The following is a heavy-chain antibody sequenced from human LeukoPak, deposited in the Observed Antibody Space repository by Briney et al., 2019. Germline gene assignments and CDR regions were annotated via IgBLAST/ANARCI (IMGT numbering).Heavy chain of an antibody. CDR3: AKGLGYGDLEAFDI. J-gene: IGHJ3*02. CDR1: GFTFSSYG. D-gene: IGHD4-17*01. V-gene: IGHV3-30*02. CDR2: IRYDGSNK. Sequence: QAGGSLRLSCAASGFTFSSYGMHWVRQAPGKGLEWVAFIRYDGSNKYYADSVKGRFTISRDNSKNTLYLQMNSLRAEDTAVYYCAKGLGYGDLEAFDIWGQGTMVTVSS.